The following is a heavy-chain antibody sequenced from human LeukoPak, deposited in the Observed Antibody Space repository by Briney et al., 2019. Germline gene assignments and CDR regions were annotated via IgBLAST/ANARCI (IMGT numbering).Heavy chain of an antibody. CDR2: IIPILGIA. CDR3: ASRSRGRDNWFDP. Sequence: GASVKVSCNASGYTFTSYYMHWVRQAPGQGLEWMGRIIPILGIANYAQKFQGRVTITADKSTSTAYMELSSLRSEDTAVYYCASRSRGRDNWFDPWGQGTLVTVSS. V-gene: IGHV1-69*02. D-gene: IGHD1-26*01. CDR1: GYTFTSYY. J-gene: IGHJ5*02.